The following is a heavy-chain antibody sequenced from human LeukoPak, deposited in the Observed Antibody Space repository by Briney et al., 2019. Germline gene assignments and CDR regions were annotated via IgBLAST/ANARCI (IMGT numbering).Heavy chain of an antibody. Sequence: GGSLRFSCAASGFTFSNAWMSWVRQAPGKGLEWVGRIKSKTGGGTTDYAAPVKGRFTISRDDSKNTLYLQMNSLKTEDTAVYYCTTGPNNYYDSSGYSYYYYGMDVWGQGTTVTVSS. D-gene: IGHD3-22*01. CDR3: TTGPNNYYDSSGYSYYYYGMDV. J-gene: IGHJ6*02. V-gene: IGHV3-15*01. CDR1: GFTFSNAW. CDR2: IKSKTGGGTT.